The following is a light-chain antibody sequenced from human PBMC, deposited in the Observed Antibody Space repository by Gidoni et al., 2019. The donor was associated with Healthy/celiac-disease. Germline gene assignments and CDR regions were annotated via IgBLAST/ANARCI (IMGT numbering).Light chain of an antibody. CDR2: AAS. V-gene: IGKV1-39*01. CDR3: QQSYSTPWT. J-gene: IGKJ1*01. CDR1: QSISSY. Sequence: DIQMTHSPSSLSASVGDSVTITCRASQSISSYLHWYQQKPGKAPKLLIYAASSLQSGVPSRFSGSGSGTDFTLTISSLQTEDFATYYCQQSYSTPWTVGQGTKVEIK.